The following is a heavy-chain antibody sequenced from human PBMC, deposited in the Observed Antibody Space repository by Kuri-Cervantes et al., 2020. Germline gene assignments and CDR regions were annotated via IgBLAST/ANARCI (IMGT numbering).Heavy chain of an antibody. Sequence: GESLKISCAASGFTFSSYDMHWVRQATGKGLEWVSAIGTAGDTYYPGSVKGRFTISRENAKNSLYLQMNSLRAEDTAVYYCARDTGTAMAEFGGFDYWGQGTLVTVSS. CDR2: IGTAGDT. J-gene: IGHJ4*02. D-gene: IGHD5-18*01. CDR1: GFTFSSYD. CDR3: ARDTGTAMAEFGGFDY. V-gene: IGHV3-13*01.